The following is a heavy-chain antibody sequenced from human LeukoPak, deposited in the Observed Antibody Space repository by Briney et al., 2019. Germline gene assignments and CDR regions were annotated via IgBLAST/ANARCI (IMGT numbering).Heavy chain of an antibody. Sequence: SETLSLTCTVSGYSISSGYYWGWIRQPPGKGLEWIGSIYHSGSTYYNPSLKSRVTISLDTSKNQFSLKLNSVTAADTAVYYCARGDFHFDNWGQGTLVTVSS. CDR3: ARGDFHFDN. CDR2: IYHSGST. J-gene: IGHJ4*02. D-gene: IGHD2-21*02. V-gene: IGHV4-38-2*02. CDR1: GYSISSGYY.